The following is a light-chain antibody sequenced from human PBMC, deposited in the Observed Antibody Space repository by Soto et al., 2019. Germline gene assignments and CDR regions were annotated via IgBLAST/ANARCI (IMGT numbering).Light chain of an antibody. CDR1: QSINSY. CDR3: QQYYSTLLS. V-gene: IGKV1-39*01. Sequence: DLELTQSPSSLAASVGDRVTITCRASQSINSYLNWYQQKGGKAPKLLIHGASSLQSGVPLRFSASGSGTDFSLTIISLQPEDFATYYCQQYYSTLLSSGGGTKVEI. J-gene: IGKJ4*01. CDR2: GAS.